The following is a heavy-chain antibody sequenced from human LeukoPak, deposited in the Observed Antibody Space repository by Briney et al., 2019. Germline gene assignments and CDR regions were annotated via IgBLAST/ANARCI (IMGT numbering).Heavy chain of an antibody. D-gene: IGHD3-10*01. V-gene: IGHV1-3*03. CDR1: GYTFISYA. J-gene: IGHJ4*02. Sequence: ASVKVSCKSSGYTFISYAMHWVRQAPGQRLEWMGWMNAGNGSTKYSQKFQGRVTITRDTSASTAYMELSSLKSEDMAVYYCAREGSMVRGVGIFGFDYWGQGTLVTVSS. CDR2: MNAGNGST. CDR3: AREGSMVRGVGIFGFDY.